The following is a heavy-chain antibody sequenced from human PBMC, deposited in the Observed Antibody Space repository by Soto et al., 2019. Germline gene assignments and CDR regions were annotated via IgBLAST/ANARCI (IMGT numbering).Heavy chain of an antibody. Sequence: GASVKVSCKASGYTLTSYAMHWVCQAPGQRLEWMGWINAGNGNTKYSQKFQGRVPINRATSASTAYMELSSLRSEDTAVYYCASARGYSGYDGFDYWGQGPLVT. V-gene: IGHV1-3*01. J-gene: IGHJ4*02. CDR3: ASARGYSGYDGFDY. CDR2: INAGNGNT. CDR1: GYTLTSYA. D-gene: IGHD5-12*01.